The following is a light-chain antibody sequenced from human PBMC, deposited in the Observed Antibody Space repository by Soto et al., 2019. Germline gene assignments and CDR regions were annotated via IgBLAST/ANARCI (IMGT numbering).Light chain of an antibody. CDR1: TSDVGGYDY. CDR2: EVS. V-gene: IGLV2-8*01. J-gene: IGLJ2*01. Sequence: QSALTQPPSASGSPGQSVTISCTGTTSDVGGYDYVSWYQQHPGKAPKLMIYEVSKRPSGVPDRFSGFKSGSTAPLTVSGLQAEDEADYYCSSYAGSNNLVVFGGGTKLTVL. CDR3: SSYAGSNNLVV.